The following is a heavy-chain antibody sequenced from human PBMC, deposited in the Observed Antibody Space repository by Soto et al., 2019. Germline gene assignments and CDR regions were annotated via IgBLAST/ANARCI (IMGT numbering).Heavy chain of an antibody. D-gene: IGHD6-6*01. J-gene: IGHJ6*02. Sequence: SETLSLTCVVSGESFSGYYWSWIRQTPGMGLEWIGEVDHRGSTTYNPSLKNRASISIDSSKNLFSLELTSVTAADTALYFCARYEYGDSLYGVDVWGQGTRVTVSS. CDR3: ARYEYGDSLYGVDV. CDR2: VDHRGST. V-gene: IGHV4-34*01. CDR1: GESFSGYY.